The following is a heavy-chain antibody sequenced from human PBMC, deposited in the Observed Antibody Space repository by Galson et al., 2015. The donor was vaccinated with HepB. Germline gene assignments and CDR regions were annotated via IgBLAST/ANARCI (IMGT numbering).Heavy chain of an antibody. D-gene: IGHD3-16*01. CDR3: ARGEDTQLHYVRGVYYYGMDV. CDR2: ISYDGSNK. Sequence: SLRLSCAASGFTFSSYAMHWVRQAPGKGLEWVAVISYDGSNKYYADSVKGRFTISRDNSKNTLYLQMNSLRAEDTAVYYCARGEDTQLHYVRGVYYYGMDVWGQGTTVTVSS. V-gene: IGHV3-30-3*01. CDR1: GFTFSSYA. J-gene: IGHJ6*02.